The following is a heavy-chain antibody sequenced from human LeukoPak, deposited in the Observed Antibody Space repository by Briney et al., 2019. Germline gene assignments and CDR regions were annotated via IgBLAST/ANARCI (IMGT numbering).Heavy chain of an antibody. J-gene: IGHJ3*02. CDR1: GYTFTSYG. CDR3: ARDKAPTIYGGNSGAAFDI. Sequence: ASVKVSCKASGYTFTSYGISWVRQAPGQGLEWMGWISAYNGNTNYAQKLQGRVTMTTDTSTSTAYMELRSLRSDDTAVYYCARDKAPTIYGGNSGAAFDIWGQGTMVTVSS. CDR2: ISAYNGNT. D-gene: IGHD4-23*01. V-gene: IGHV1-18*01.